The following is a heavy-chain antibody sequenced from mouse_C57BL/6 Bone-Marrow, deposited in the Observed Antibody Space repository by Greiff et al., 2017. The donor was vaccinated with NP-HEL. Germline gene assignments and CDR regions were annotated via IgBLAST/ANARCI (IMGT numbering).Heavy chain of an antibody. V-gene: IGHV1-50*01. CDR1: GYTFTSYW. Sequence: QVQLQQPGAELVKPGASVKLSCKASGYTFTSYWMQWVKQRPGQGLEWIGEIDPSDSYTNYNQKFKGKATLTVDTSSSTAYMQLSSLTSEDSAVYYCSRPIYYGNSPDYWGQGTTLTVSS. J-gene: IGHJ2*01. CDR3: SRPIYYGNSPDY. CDR2: IDPSDSYT. D-gene: IGHD2-1*01.